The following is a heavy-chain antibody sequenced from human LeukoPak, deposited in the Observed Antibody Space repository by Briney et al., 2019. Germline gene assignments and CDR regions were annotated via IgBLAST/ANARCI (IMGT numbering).Heavy chain of an antibody. D-gene: IGHD1-26*01. CDR3: AKDGGEGANGMDV. V-gene: IGHV3-30*18. Sequence: GSLRLSCAASGFTFSSYGMHWVRQAPGKGLEWVAVISYDGSNKYYADSVKGRFTISRDNSKNTLYLQMNSLRAEDAAVYYCAKDGGEGANGMDVWGQGTTVTVSS. CDR1: GFTFSSYG. CDR2: ISYDGSNK. J-gene: IGHJ6*02.